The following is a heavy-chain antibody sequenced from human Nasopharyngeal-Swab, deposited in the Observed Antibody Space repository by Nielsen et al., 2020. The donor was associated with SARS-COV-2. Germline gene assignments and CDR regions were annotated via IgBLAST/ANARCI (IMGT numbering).Heavy chain of an antibody. J-gene: IGHJ4*02. CDR1: GFTFSSYW. CDR3: ARDRGSGWPDY. V-gene: IGHV3-7*03. Sequence: GESLKISYAASGFTFSSYWMSWVRQAPGKGLEWVANIKQDGSEKYYVDSVKGRFTISRDNAKNSLYLQMNSLRAEDTAVYYCARDRGSGWPDYWGQGTLVTVSS. CDR2: IKQDGSEK. D-gene: IGHD6-19*01.